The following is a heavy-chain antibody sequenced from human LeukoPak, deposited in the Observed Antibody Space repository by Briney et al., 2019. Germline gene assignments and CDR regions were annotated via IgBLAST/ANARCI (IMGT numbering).Heavy chain of an antibody. Sequence: SETLSLTCTVSGGSISSYYWSWIRQPAGKGLEWIGRIYSSGSTNYNPSLKSRVTMSVDTSKNQFSLKLSSVTAADTAVYYCAKDRGRIAAAGTFDYWGQGTLVTVSS. J-gene: IGHJ4*02. CDR3: AKDRGRIAAAGTFDY. D-gene: IGHD6-13*01. CDR1: GGSISSYY. V-gene: IGHV4-4*07. CDR2: IYSSGST.